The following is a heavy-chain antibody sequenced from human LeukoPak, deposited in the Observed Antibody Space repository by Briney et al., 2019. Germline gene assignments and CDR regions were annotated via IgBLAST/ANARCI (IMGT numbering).Heavy chain of an antibody. Sequence: PSETLSLTCTASGVSISSSYSYWGWIRQPPGMGLEWIGSIYYTGNTYYNASLKSQVSISIDTSKNQFSLKLTSVTAADTAVYYCARQTGSGLFILPGGQGTLVTVSS. CDR3: ARQTGSGLFILP. CDR2: IYYTGNT. J-gene: IGHJ4*02. CDR1: GVSISSSYSY. D-gene: IGHD3/OR15-3a*01. V-gene: IGHV4-39*01.